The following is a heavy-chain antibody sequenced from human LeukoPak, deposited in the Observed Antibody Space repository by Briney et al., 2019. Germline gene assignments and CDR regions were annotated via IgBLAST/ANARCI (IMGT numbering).Heavy chain of an antibody. CDR3: ARVVDSYGYCSY. Sequence: PSETLSLTCTVSGGSISNYYWSWIRQPPGRGLEWIGYIYYSGSTNYNPSLKGRVTISVDTSKNLFSLKLSSVTAADTAVYYCARVVDSYGYCSYWGQGTLVTVSS. CDR1: GGSISNYY. CDR2: IYYSGST. V-gene: IGHV4-59*01. J-gene: IGHJ4*02. D-gene: IGHD5-18*01.